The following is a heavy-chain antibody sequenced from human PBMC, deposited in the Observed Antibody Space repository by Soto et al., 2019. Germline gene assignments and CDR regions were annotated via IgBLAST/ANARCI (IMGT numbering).Heavy chain of an antibody. J-gene: IGHJ4*02. D-gene: IGHD6-6*01. V-gene: IGHV4-59*11. CDR1: AGSISSHY. CDR2: IYYSGST. Sequence: SETMSLTCPVSAGSISSHYWSWIRQPPGKGLEWIGYIYYSGSTNYHPSLKSRVDISVDTSKKQFSLTLSSVTAADTAVYYCAMAQGGKAARLVNYWGQGTLVTVSS. CDR3: AMAQGGKAARLVNY.